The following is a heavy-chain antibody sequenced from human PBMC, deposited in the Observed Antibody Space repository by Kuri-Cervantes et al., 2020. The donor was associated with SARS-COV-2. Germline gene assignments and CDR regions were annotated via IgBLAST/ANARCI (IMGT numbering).Heavy chain of an antibody. D-gene: IGHD1-1*01. CDR3: VRDGDHWNFDY. CDR1: GFTFSGHW. Sequence: GESLQISCAASGFTFSGHWIHWVRQAPGKGLVWVSHINPDGSYTNNADSVKGRFTISRDNAKNMLFLQMNSLRAEDTAVYYCVRDGDHWNFDYWGQGTLVTVSS. J-gene: IGHJ4*02. CDR2: INPDGSYT. V-gene: IGHV3-74*01.